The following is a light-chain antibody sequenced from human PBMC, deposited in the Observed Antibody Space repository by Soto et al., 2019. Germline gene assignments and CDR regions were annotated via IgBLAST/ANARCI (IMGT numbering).Light chain of an antibody. CDR2: GAS. J-gene: IGKJ5*01. CDR3: QQYGSPIT. Sequence: EIVLTQSPGTLSLSPGERATLSFMASQSVSSSYLAWYQQKPGQAPRLLIYGASSRATGIPDRFSGSGSGTDFTLTISRLEPEDFAVYYCQQYGSPITFGQGTRLEI. CDR1: QSVSSSY. V-gene: IGKV3-20*01.